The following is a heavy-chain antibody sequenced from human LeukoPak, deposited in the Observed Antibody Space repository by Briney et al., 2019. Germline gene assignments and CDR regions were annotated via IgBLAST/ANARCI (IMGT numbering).Heavy chain of an antibody. Sequence: GGSLRLSCAASGFTFSSYEMNWVRQAPGKGLEWVSYISSSSSTIYYADSVKGRFTISRDNAKNSLYLQMNSLRAEHTAVYYCARHEGLYYWGQGTLVTVSS. CDR1: GFTFSSYE. J-gene: IGHJ4*02. CDR3: ARHEGLYY. D-gene: IGHD3-3*01. CDR2: ISSSSSTI. V-gene: IGHV3-48*03.